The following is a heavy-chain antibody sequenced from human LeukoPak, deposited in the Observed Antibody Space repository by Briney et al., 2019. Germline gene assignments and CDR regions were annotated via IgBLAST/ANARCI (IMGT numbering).Heavy chain of an antibody. CDR1: GGPMRNLY. J-gene: IGHJ6*02. V-gene: IGHV4-59*01. D-gene: IGHD3-10*01. CDR2: IYNSGST. CDR3: ASASSGAIYYYGVDV. Sequence: SETLSLTCTVSGGPMRNLYWTWIRQSPGKGLEWIDCIYNSGSTRYNPSLKSRVTISEDTSKNQFSLKLTSVTAADTAVYYCASASSGAIYYYGVDVWGPGTTVTVSS.